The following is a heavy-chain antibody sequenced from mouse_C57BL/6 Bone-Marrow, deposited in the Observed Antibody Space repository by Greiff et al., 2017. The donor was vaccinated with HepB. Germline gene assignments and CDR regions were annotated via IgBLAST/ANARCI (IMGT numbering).Heavy chain of an antibody. CDR3: AREREWPNYFDY. CDR1: GYTFTSYW. CDR2: IDPSDSET. V-gene: IGHV1-52*01. Sequence: VKLQQPGAELVRPGSSVKLSCKASGYTFTSYWMHWVKQRPIQGLEWIGNIDPSDSETHYNQKFKDKATLTVDKSSSTAYMQLSSLTSEDSAVYYCAREREWPNYFDYWGQGTTLTVSS. J-gene: IGHJ2*01.